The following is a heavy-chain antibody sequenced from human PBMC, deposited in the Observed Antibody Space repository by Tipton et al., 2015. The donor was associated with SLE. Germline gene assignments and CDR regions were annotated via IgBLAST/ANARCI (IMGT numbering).Heavy chain of an antibody. J-gene: IGHJ4*02. D-gene: IGHD3-22*01. Sequence: QLVQSGAEVKKPGESLKISCKGSGYKFITYWIGWVRQMPGKGLEWMGVIYPGDSDIKYSPSFQGQVTLSVDKSTSTAYLQWSSLKASDTATYYCARQSSSYYYFDSWGQGTLVTVSS. V-gene: IGHV5-51*01. CDR1: GYKFITYW. CDR3: ARQSSSYYYFDS. CDR2: IYPGDSDI.